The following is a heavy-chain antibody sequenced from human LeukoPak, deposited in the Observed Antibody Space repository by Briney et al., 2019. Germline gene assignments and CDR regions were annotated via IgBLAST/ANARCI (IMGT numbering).Heavy chain of an antibody. CDR3: VGMATTRPFQH. J-gene: IGHJ1*01. CDR2: IYYSGST. Sequence: SETLSLTCAVYGGSFSGYYWSWIRQPPGKGLEWIGYIYYSGSTNYNPSLKSRVTISVDTSKNQFSLKLSSVTAADTAVYYCVGMATTRPFQHWGQGTLVTVSS. V-gene: IGHV4-59*01. D-gene: IGHD5-24*01. CDR1: GGSFSGYY.